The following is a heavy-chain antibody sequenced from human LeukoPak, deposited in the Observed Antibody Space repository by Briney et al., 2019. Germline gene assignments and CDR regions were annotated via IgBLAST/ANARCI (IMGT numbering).Heavy chain of an antibody. CDR3: ARVVGATSPYFDY. CDR2: ISSSSSYI. D-gene: IGHD1-26*01. V-gene: IGHV3-21*04. J-gene: IGHJ4*02. CDR1: GFTFSSYS. Sequence: PGGSLRLSCAASGFTFSSYSTNWVRQAPGKGLEWVSSISSSSSYIYYADSVKGRFTISRDNAKNSLYLQMNSLRAEDTAVYYCARVVGATSPYFDYWGQGTLVTVSS.